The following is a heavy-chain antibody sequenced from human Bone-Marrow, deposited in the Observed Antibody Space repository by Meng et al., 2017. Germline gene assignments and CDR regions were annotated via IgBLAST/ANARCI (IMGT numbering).Heavy chain of an antibody. D-gene: IGHD4-17*01. CDR3: AREPIAPFDYGVVSSKSAFDI. Sequence: ASVKVSCKASGYTFTSYYMHWVRQAPGQGLEWMGIINPSSGSTSYAQKFQGRVTMTRDTSTSTVYMELSSLRSEDTAVYYCAREPIAPFDYGVVSSKSAFDIWGQGTMVTVSS. V-gene: IGHV1-46*01. J-gene: IGHJ3*02. CDR2: INPSSGST. CDR1: GYTFTSYY.